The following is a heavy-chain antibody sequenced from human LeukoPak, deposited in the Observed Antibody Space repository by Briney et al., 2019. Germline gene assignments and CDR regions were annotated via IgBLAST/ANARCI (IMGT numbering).Heavy chain of an antibody. CDR2: ITNSGNSK. V-gene: IGHV3-48*01. D-gene: IGHD3-16*01. Sequence: GGSLRLSCAASEFTFSSYSMNWVRQAPGKGLEWVSYITNSGNSKSYADSVKGRFTISRDNTENSLYLQMNGLRAEDTAVYFCARGGGLDVWGQGATVTVSS. CDR3: ARGGGLDV. CDR1: EFTFSSYS. J-gene: IGHJ6*02.